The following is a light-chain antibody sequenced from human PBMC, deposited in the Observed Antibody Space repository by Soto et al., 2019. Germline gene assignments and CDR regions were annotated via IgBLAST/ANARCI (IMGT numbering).Light chain of an antibody. J-gene: IGKJ1*01. Sequence: PGERATLSYRASQSVSSNTLAWYQQRPGQAPRLLIYGASTRATGIPDRFSGSGSGTDFTLTVSRLEPDDFAVYYCQQYGTSPSWTFGQGTKVEIK. CDR3: QQYGTSPSWT. V-gene: IGKV3-20*01. CDR1: QSVSSNT. CDR2: GAS.